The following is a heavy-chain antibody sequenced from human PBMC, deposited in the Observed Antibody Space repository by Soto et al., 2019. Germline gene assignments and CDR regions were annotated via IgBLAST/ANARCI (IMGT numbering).Heavy chain of an antibody. V-gene: IGHV3-33*01. CDR1: GFTFSTSG. Sequence: QVQLVESGGGVVQPGRSLRLSCAASGFTFSTSGMHWVRQAPGKGLQWVAVIWSDGSDRYYADSVKGRFTISRDNSKNTLYLHMNSLRAEDTAVYYCARGGSGTWNFDLWGRGTLVTVSS. D-gene: IGHD3-10*01. J-gene: IGHJ2*01. CDR2: IWSDGSDR. CDR3: ARGGSGTWNFDL.